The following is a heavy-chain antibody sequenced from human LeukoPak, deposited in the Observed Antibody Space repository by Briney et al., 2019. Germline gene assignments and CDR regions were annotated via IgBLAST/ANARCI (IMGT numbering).Heavy chain of an antibody. Sequence: SSETLSLTCAVYGGSFSGYYWSWIRQPPGKGLEWIGEINHSGSTNYNPSLKSRVTISVDTSKNQFSLKLSSVTATDTAVYYCAVARIVGATDPFDYWGQGTLVTVSS. D-gene: IGHD1-26*01. V-gene: IGHV4-34*01. CDR3: AVARIVGATDPFDY. CDR1: GGSFSGYY. CDR2: INHSGST. J-gene: IGHJ4*02.